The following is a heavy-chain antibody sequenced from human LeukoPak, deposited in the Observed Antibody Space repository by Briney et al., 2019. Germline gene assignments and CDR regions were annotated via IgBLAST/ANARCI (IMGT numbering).Heavy chain of an antibody. CDR1: GFTFSRHG. J-gene: IGHJ4*02. V-gene: IGHV3-23*01. CDR3: ARGTTNSFDY. D-gene: IGHD1-14*01. Sequence: GGSLRLSCVASGFTFSRHGMSWVRQAPGKGLEWVSAISGSGGSTYYADSVKGRFTISRDNSKNTLYLQMNSLRAEDTAVYYCARGTTNSFDYWGQGTLVTVSS. CDR2: ISGSGGST.